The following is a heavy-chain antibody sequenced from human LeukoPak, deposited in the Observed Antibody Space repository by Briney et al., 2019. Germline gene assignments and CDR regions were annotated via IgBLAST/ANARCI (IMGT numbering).Heavy chain of an antibody. CDR3: ARVKRSGDYYDSSGYSDGLGYFDY. CDR2: ISAYNGNT. V-gene: IGHV1-18*01. J-gene: IGHJ4*02. CDR1: GYTFTSYG. D-gene: IGHD3-22*01. Sequence: ASVKVSCKASGYTFTSYGISWVRQAPGQGLEWMGWISAYNGNTNYAQKLQGRVTMTTDTSTSTAYMELRSLRSDDTAVYYCARVKRSGDYYDSSGYSDGLGYFDYWGQGTLVTVSS.